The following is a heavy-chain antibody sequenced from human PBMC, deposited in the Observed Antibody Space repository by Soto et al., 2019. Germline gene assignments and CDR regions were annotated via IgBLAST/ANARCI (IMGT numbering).Heavy chain of an antibody. D-gene: IGHD2-8*02. CDR3: ARDKITGLLDY. CDR1: GGSFSDYY. Sequence: PSETLSLTCGVYGGSFSDYYWSWIRQPPGTGLEWIGEINHSGSTNYNPSLKSRVTISVDTSKNQFSLKLTSVTAADTAVYYCARDKITGLLDYWGQGTLVTVSS. CDR2: INHSGST. V-gene: IGHV4-34*01. J-gene: IGHJ4*02.